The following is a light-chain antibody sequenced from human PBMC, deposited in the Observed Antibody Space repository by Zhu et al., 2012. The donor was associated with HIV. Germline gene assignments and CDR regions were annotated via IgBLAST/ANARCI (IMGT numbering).Light chain of an antibody. J-gene: IGKJ1*01. V-gene: IGKV1-27*01. CDR1: QDISDY. Sequence: DIQMTQSPSSLSASVGDRVTITCRARQDISDYLAWYQHKPGQFPKLLIYAASTLQSGVPSRFSGSGSGTDFTLTISSLQPEDVATYYCQKXNSAPRTFGQGTKVEIK. CDR2: AAS. CDR3: QKXNSAPRT.